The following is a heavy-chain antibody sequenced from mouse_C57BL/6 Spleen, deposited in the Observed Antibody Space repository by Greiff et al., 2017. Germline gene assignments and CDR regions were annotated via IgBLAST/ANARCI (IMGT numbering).Heavy chain of an antibody. V-gene: IGHV1-64*01. CDR3: ARSDTTVYYYAMDY. Sequence: QVQLQQPGAELVKPGASVKLSCKASGYTFTSYWMHWVKQRPGQGLEWIGMIHPNSGSTNYNEKFKSKATLTVDKSSSTAYMQLSSLTSEDSAVYYCARSDTTVYYYAMDYWGQGTSVTVSS. CDR2: IHPNSGST. CDR1: GYTFTSYW. D-gene: IGHD1-1*01. J-gene: IGHJ4*01.